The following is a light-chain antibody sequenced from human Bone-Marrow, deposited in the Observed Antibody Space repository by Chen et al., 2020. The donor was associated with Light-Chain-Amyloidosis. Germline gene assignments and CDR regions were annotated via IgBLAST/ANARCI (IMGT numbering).Light chain of an antibody. Sequence: SYVLTQPSSVSVAPGQTATIACGGNNIGSTSVHWYQQTPGPAPLLVVYDDSDRPSGIPERLSGSNSGNTATLTISGVEAGDEAYYYCQVWDRSSDRPVFGGGTKLTVL. CDR2: DDS. CDR3: QVWDRSSDRPV. V-gene: IGLV3-21*02. J-gene: IGLJ3*02. CDR1: NIGSTS.